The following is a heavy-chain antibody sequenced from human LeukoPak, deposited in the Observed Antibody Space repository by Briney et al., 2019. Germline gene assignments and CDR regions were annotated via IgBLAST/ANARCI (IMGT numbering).Heavy chain of an antibody. CDR2: IVGTGGST. CDR1: GFTFSNYA. Sequence: PGASLRLSCAASGFTFSNYAMSWVRQAPGKGLEWVSAIVGTGGSTYYADSVKGRFTISRDNSKNTLYLQMNGLRAEDTAVYYCAKWGDYDILTGYYDSDYWGQGTLVTVSS. D-gene: IGHD3-9*01. CDR3: AKWGDYDILTGYYDSDY. V-gene: IGHV3-23*01. J-gene: IGHJ4*02.